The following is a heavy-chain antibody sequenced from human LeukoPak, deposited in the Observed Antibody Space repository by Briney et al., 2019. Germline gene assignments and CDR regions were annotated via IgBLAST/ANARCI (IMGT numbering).Heavy chain of an antibody. CDR2: LNWNGVST. V-gene: IGHV3-20*04. Sequence: PGGSLRLSCAASGFTFSSYAMSWVRQAPGKGLEWVSGLNWNGVSTTYADSVKGRFTISRDNVKNSLYLQMNSLRAEDTALYYCARGHGASMVRGMTIDYYGMDVWGQGTTVTVSS. D-gene: IGHD3-10*01. CDR1: GFTFSSYA. J-gene: IGHJ6*02. CDR3: ARGHGASMVRGMTIDYYGMDV.